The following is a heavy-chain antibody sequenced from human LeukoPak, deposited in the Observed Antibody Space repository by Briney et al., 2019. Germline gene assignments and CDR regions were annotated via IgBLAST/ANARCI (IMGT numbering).Heavy chain of an antibody. D-gene: IGHD3-16*01. V-gene: IGHV3-21*01. J-gene: IGHJ4*02. CDR1: GFTFSSYS. Sequence: GSLRLSCAASGFTFSSYSMNWVRQAPGKGLEWVSSINSDSSLMFYAESVKGRFTISRDNARNSLYLQVNSLRAEDTAVYYCIRDLFDDYSLDYWGQGALVTVSS. CDR3: IRDLFDDYSLDY. CDR2: INSDSSLM.